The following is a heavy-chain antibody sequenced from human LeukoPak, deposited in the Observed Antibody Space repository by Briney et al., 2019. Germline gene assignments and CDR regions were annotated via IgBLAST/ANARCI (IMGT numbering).Heavy chain of an antibody. CDR1: GFTVSSNY. J-gene: IGHJ4*02. D-gene: IGHD5-12*01. Sequence: GGSLRLSCAASGFTVSSNYMSWVRQAPGKGLEWVSVIYSGGSTYYADSVKGRFTISRDNSKNTLYLQMNSLRAEDTDVYYCASPSREMATMALGYWGQGTLVTVSS. V-gene: IGHV3-66*01. CDR3: ASPSREMATMALGY. CDR2: IYSGGST.